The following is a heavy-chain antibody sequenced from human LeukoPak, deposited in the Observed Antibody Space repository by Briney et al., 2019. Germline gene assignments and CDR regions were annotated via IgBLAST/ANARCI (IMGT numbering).Heavy chain of an antibody. CDR3: AKKGNLRGAYCGGDCYSALDY. D-gene: IGHD2-21*01. V-gene: IGHV3-30*02. CDR2: IRYGGCKK. Sequence: PGVSVRLSCAASGFTYNNYGMHGLPQATGKGRECVAFIRYGGCKKYYTHSVKGLFPISRDNSKNTLYLQMNSLRGEDTAVYYCAKKGNLRGAYCGGDCYSALDYWGQGTLVTVSS. J-gene: IGHJ4*02. CDR1: GFTYNNYG.